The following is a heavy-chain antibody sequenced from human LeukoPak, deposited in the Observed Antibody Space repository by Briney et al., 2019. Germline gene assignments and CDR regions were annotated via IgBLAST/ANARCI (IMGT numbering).Heavy chain of an antibody. Sequence: GRSLRLSCAASGFTFDDYAMHWVRQAPGKGLEWVSGISWNSGSIGYADSVKGRFTISRDNAKNSLYLQMNSLRAEDTAFYFCARTGTSVPDRFDPWGQGTLVTVSS. CDR1: GFTFDDYA. D-gene: IGHD1-1*01. CDR2: ISWNSGSI. CDR3: ARTGTSVPDRFDP. V-gene: IGHV3-9*01. J-gene: IGHJ5*02.